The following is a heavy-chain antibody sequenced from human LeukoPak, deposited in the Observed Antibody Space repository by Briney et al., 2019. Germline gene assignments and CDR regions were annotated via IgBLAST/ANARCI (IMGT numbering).Heavy chain of an antibody. CDR1: GYTLTELS. V-gene: IGHV1-24*01. CDR3: VTAYYYDSSGYVDY. D-gene: IGHD3-22*01. Sequence: ASVKVSCKVSGYTLTELSMHWGRQAPGKGLEWMGGFDPEDGETIYAQKFQGRVTMTEDTSTDTAYMELSSLRSEDTAVYYCVTAYYYDSSGYVDYWGQGTLVTVSS. J-gene: IGHJ4*02. CDR2: FDPEDGET.